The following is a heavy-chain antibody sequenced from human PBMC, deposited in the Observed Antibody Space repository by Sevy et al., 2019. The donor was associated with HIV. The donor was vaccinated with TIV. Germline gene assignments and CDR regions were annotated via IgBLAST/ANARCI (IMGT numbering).Heavy chain of an antibody. CDR2: MRAYNGNT. J-gene: IGHJ4*02. CDR1: GYTFASYG. Sequence: ASVKVSCKASGYTFASYGISWVRQAPGQGLEWMGWMRAYNGNTNYAQKLQGRVTMTTDTSTSTAYMELRSLRSDDTAVYYCARADVVVPADTGGIDYWGQGTLVTVSS. D-gene: IGHD2-2*01. V-gene: IGHV1-18*01. CDR3: ARADVVVPADTGGIDY.